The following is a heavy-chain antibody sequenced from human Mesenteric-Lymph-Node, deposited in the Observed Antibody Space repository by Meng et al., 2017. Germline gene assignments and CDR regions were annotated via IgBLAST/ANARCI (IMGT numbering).Heavy chain of an antibody. CDR2: MNPNSGNT. CDR3: ARALAPKLLWFGELLSDYYYYYGMDV. CDR1: GYTFTSYD. Sequence: ASVKVSCKASGYTFTSYDINWVRQATGQGLEWMGWMNPNSGNTGYAQKFQGRVTMTRNTSISTAYMELSSLRSEDTAVYYCARALAPKLLWFGELLSDYYYYYGMDVWGQGTTVTVSS. D-gene: IGHD3-10*01. V-gene: IGHV1-8*01. J-gene: IGHJ6*02.